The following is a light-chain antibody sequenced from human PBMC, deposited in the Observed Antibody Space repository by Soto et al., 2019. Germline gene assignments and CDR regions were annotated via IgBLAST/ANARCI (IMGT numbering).Light chain of an antibody. CDR1: NSDIGGYNY. Sequence: QSVLTQPASVSGSPGQSITISCTGTNSDIGGYNYVSWYQQHPGKAPKLMIYDVTNRPSGVSNRFSGSKSGNTASLTISGLQADDEGDYYCSSYTSSDTLVFGGGTKLTVL. V-gene: IGLV2-14*03. J-gene: IGLJ2*01. CDR3: SSYTSSDTLV. CDR2: DVT.